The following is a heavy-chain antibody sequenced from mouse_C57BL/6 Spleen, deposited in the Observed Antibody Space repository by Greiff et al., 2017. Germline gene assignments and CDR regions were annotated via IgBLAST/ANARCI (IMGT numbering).Heavy chain of an antibody. Sequence: QVQLQQSGAELARPGASVKLSCKASGYTFTSYGISWVKQRTGQGLEWIGEIYPRSGNTYYNEKFKGKATLTADKSSSTAYMELRSLTSEDSAVYFCARWGTTVVATDYAMDYWGQGTSVTVSS. D-gene: IGHD1-1*01. V-gene: IGHV1-81*01. J-gene: IGHJ4*01. CDR3: ARWGTTVVATDYAMDY. CDR1: GYTFTSYG. CDR2: IYPRSGNT.